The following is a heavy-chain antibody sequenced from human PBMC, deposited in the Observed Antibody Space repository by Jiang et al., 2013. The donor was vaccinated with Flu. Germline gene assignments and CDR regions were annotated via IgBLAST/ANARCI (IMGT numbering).Heavy chain of an antibody. J-gene: IGHJ4*02. CDR1: GDSXSNNNAA. Sequence: TLSLTCAISGDSXSNNNAAWNWIRQSPSRGLEWLGRTYYQSKWYNDYAVSVKSRITINPDTSMNQFSLQMNSVTAEDTAVYYCARDSSRYCSGGSCYGGFDSWGQGTLVTVSS. D-gene: IGHD2-15*01. CDR3: ARDSSRYCSGGSCYGGFDS. CDR2: TYYQSKWYN. V-gene: IGHV6-1*01.